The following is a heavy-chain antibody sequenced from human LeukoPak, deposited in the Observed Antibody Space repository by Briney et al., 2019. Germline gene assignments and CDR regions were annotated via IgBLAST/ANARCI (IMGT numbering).Heavy chain of an antibody. Sequence: GGSLRLSCAASGFTFSNYWMMWVRQAPGQGPEFLANIKPTGSETYYVDPVKGRFTISRDNAKNLLFLQMNSLRGEDTAVYYCGRFGYEAAVDSWGRGTLVTVSS. CDR3: GRFGYEAAVDS. CDR1: GFTFSNYW. V-gene: IGHV3-7*01. J-gene: IGHJ4*02. D-gene: IGHD6-13*01. CDR2: IKPTGSET.